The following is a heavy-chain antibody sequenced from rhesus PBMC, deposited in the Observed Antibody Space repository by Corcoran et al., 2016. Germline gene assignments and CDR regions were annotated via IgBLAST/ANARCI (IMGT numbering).Heavy chain of an antibody. CDR1: GGSISNNS. D-gene: IGHD2-15*01. Sequence: QLQLQESGPGLGKPSGTLSLTCAVSGGSISNNSWSWIRQPPGKGLEWIGRLSGSGGSTDYNPSLKSRVTISKDASKNQFSLNLSSVTGADTALYYCTNLFTYYAPLDYWGQGVLVTVSS. J-gene: IGHJ4*01. CDR2: LSGSGGST. V-gene: IGHV4-173*01. CDR3: TNLFTYYAPLDY.